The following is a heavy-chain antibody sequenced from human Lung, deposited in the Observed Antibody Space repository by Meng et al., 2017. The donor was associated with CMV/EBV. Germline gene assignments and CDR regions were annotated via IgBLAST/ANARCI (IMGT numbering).Heavy chain of an antibody. D-gene: IGHD3-3*01. Sequence: SCVASGFTFSSYGVSWVRQAPGKGLEWVSYISGSGSTIYYADSVKGRFTISRDNAKNSLHLQMNSLRAEDTAVYYCARDPLYDLGNFYYYGVDVXGQAXTVTVSS. V-gene: IGHV3-48*03. CDR1: GFTFSSYG. CDR3: ARDPLYDLGNFYYYGVDV. CDR2: ISGSGSTI. J-gene: IGHJ6*02.